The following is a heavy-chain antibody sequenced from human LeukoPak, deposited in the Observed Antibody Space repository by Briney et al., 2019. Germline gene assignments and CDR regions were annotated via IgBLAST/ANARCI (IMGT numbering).Heavy chain of an antibody. CDR1: GYTFTSYG. Sequence: GASVKVSCKASGYTFTSYGISWVRQAPGQGLEWMGWISAYNGNTNYAQKLQGRVTMTTDTSTSTAYMELRSLRSDDTAVYYCASGSSPDYYYYYYMDVWGKGTTVTVSS. V-gene: IGHV1-18*01. CDR2: ISAYNGNT. J-gene: IGHJ6*03. CDR3: ASGSSPDYYYYYYMDV. D-gene: IGHD6-6*01.